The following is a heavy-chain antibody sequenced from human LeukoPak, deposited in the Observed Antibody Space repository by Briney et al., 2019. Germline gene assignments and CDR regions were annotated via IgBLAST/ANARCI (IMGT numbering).Heavy chain of an antibody. V-gene: IGHV4-39*01. CDR1: GGSISSSSYY. J-gene: IGHJ4*02. CDR3: ARHTSMVRGVMKYYFDY. D-gene: IGHD3-10*01. Sequence: SETLSLTCTVSGGSISSSSYYWVWMRQPPGKGLEWLGSIYYSGSTYYNPSLKSRVTISVDTSKNQFSLRLNSVTAADTAVYYCARHTSMVRGVMKYYFDYWGQGTLATVSS. CDR2: IYYSGST.